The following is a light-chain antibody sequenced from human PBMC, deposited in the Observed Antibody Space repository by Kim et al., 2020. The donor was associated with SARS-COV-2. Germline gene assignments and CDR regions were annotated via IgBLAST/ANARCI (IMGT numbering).Light chain of an antibody. V-gene: IGKV3-15*01. CDR1: QSVSSN. Sequence: EIVMTQSPATLSVSPGERATLSCRASQSVSSNFAWYQQKPGQAPRLLIYGASTRAPGIPARFSGSGSGTDFTLTIYSLQSEDFAVYYCHQYNDWPPLTFGGGTKVDIK. CDR2: GAS. J-gene: IGKJ4*01. CDR3: HQYNDWPPLT.